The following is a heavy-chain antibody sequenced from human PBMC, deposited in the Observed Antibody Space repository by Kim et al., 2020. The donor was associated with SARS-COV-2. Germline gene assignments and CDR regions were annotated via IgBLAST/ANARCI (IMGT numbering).Heavy chain of an antibody. CDR3: AKDRREQLDHYYYYYGMDV. V-gene: IGHV3-43*02. J-gene: IGHJ6*02. Sequence: GGSLRLSCAASGFTFDDYAMHWVRQAPGKGLEWVSLISGDGGSTYYADSVKGRFTISRDNSKNSLYLQMNSLRTEDTALYYCAKDRREQLDHYYYYYGMDVWGQGTTVTVSS. D-gene: IGHD6-13*01. CDR2: ISGDGGST. CDR1: GFTFDDYA.